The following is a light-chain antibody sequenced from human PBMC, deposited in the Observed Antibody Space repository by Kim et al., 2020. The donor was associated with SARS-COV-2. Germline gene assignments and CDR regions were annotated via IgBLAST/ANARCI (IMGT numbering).Light chain of an antibody. CDR3: QVWDSSSVV. Sequence: VAPGKTARINCGGNNIGSKSVHWYQQKPGQAPVLVIYYDSDRPSGIPERFSGSNSGNTATLTISRVEAGDEADYYCQVWDSSSVVFGGGTQLTVL. V-gene: IGLV3-21*04. CDR2: YDS. J-gene: IGLJ2*01. CDR1: NIGSKS.